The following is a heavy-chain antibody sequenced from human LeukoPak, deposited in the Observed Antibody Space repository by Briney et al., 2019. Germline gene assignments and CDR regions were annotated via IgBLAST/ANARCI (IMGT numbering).Heavy chain of an antibody. CDR2: INSGGSKT. Sequence: GGSLRLSCAASGFTFTNYWMHWVRQAPGKGLVWVSRINSGGSKTNYADSVNGRFTISRDNAKNTLYLQMNSLRAEDTAMYYCARPIRGYDGFDIWGQGTMVTVSS. CDR3: ARPIRGYDGFDI. D-gene: IGHD5-12*01. CDR1: GFTFTNYW. J-gene: IGHJ3*02. V-gene: IGHV3-74*01.